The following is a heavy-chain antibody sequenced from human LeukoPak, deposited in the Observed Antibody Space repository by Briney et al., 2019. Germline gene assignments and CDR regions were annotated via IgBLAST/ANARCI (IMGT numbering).Heavy chain of an antibody. J-gene: IGHJ5*02. CDR1: GFSLFSYS. D-gene: IGHD1-14*01. V-gene: IGHV3-21*01. CDR3: AREEMGGTTRSGALT. Sequence: GGSLRLSCVGSGFSLFSYSINWVCQAPGKGLEWVSSISGNTSYIYYADSVKGRFTISRDNAENSLYLQMNSLRAEDTAVYYCAREEMGGTTRSGALTWGQGTLVTVSS. CDR2: ISGNTSYI.